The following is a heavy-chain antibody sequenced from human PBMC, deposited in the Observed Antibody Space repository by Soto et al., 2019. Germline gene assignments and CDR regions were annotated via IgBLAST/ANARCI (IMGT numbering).Heavy chain of an antibody. D-gene: IGHD2-21*02. J-gene: IGHJ4*02. V-gene: IGHV1-69*01. Sequence: QVQLVQSGAEVKKPGSSVKVSCNASGGTFTRYAISWVRRAPGQGLEWMGGVIPLFGTANYAPNIQDRVTITADASTSTAYMDLSGLRSEDTAVYYCAKGGLCGGDCFSFFDSWGQGTLVTVSS. CDR3: AKGGLCGGDCFSFFDS. CDR1: GGTFTRYA. CDR2: VIPLFGTA.